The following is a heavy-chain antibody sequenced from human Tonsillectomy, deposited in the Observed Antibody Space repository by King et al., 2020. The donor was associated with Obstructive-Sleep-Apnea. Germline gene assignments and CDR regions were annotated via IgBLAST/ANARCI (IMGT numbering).Heavy chain of an antibody. CDR2: IYHSGST. Sequence: QLQESGPGLVKPSGTLSLTCAVSGGSISSSNWWSWVRQPPGKGLEWIGEIYHSGSTNYNPSLKSRVTISVDKSKNQFSLKLSSVTAADTAVDYCARAHKYYYDSSGYYVIDYWGQGTLVTVSS. CDR3: ARAHKYYYDSSGYYVIDY. CDR1: GGSISSSNW. V-gene: IGHV4-4*02. D-gene: IGHD3-22*01. J-gene: IGHJ4*02.